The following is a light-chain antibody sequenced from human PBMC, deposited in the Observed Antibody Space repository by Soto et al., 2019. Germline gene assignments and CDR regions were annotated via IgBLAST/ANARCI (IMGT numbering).Light chain of an antibody. CDR1: QSISSSY. CDR3: QLYGGSHMCS. Sequence: EIVLTQSPGTLSLSPGEGGTLSCRASQSISSSYLAWYQQKPGQSPRLLIYAASSRANGIPDRFSGSGSGTYVTPTTSRREPGHFLVYYCQLYGGSHMCSFGKGNKLEIK. V-gene: IGKV3-20*01. CDR2: AAS. J-gene: IGKJ2*02.